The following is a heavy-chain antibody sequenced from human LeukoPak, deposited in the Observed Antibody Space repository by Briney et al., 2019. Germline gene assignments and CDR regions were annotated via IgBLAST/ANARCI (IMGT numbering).Heavy chain of an antibody. CDR3: AKTLVGELSLIVGY. J-gene: IGHJ4*02. V-gene: IGHV3-43*02. CDR1: GFTFDDYA. Sequence: GGSLRLSCAASGFTFDDYAMHWVRQAPGKGLEWVSLISGDGGSTYYADSVKGRFTISRDNNKNSLYLQMNSLRTEYTALYYCAKTLVGELSLIVGYWGQGTLVTVSS. D-gene: IGHD3-16*02. CDR2: ISGDGGST.